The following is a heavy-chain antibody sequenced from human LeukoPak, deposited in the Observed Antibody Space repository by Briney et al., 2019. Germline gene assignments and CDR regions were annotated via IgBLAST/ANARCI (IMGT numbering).Heavy chain of an antibody. CDR2: INNSGST. J-gene: IGHJ4*02. D-gene: IGHD3-3*01. Sequence: SQTLSLTCTVSGGSLSSSCVSLAWLRQPPGKGLQWFGSINNSGSTSPNRSPNSPFSIFVHTSQNQFSLKLSAVTAADTAMYYCARGHYDFSTGSYTGGFYYFDSWGQGTLVTVSA. CDR1: GGSLSSSCVS. CDR3: ARGHYDFSTGSYTGGFYYFDS. V-gene: IGHV4-39*01.